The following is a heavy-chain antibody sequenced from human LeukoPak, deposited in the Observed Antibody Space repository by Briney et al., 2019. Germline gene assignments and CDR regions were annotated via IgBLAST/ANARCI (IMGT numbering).Heavy chain of an antibody. CDR1: GFTFSSYG. CDR2: IWYDGSNK. CDR3: ARDNYDFWSGYYPLGMDV. J-gene: IGHJ6*02. Sequence: GGSLRLSCAASGFTFSSYGMHWVRQAPGKGLEWVAVIWYDGSNKYYADSVKGRFTISRDNSKNTLYLQMNSLRAEDTAAYYCARDNYDFWSGYYPLGMDVWGQGTTVTVSS. V-gene: IGHV3-33*01. D-gene: IGHD3-3*01.